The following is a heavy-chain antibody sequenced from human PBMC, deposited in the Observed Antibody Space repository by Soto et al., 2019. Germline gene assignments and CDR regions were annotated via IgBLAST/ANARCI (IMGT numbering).Heavy chain of an antibody. J-gene: IGHJ4*02. CDR3: ARDSTGDYLFDY. D-gene: IGHD4-17*01. V-gene: IGHV3-72*01. Sequence: GSLRLSCAASGFTFSDHYMDWVRQAPGKGLEWVGRTRNKANSYTTEYAASVKGRFTISRDDSRNSLYLQMNSLKTEDTAVYYCARDSTGDYLFDYWGQGTLVTVSS. CDR2: TRNKANSYTT. CDR1: GFTFSDHY.